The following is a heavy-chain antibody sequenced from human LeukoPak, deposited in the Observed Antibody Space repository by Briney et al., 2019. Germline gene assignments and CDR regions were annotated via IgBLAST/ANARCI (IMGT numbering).Heavy chain of an antibody. V-gene: IGHV4-39*01. CDR3: ARRVVAARPFDY. J-gene: IGHJ4*02. D-gene: IGHD6-6*01. Sequence: KPSEALSPTCTVSGGSISSSSYYWGWVPQPPGKGLEWIGSIYYSGSTYYNPSLKSRVTISVDTSKNQFSLKLSSVTAADTAVYYCARRVVAARPFDYWGQGTLVTVSS. CDR2: IYYSGST. CDR1: GGSISSSSYY.